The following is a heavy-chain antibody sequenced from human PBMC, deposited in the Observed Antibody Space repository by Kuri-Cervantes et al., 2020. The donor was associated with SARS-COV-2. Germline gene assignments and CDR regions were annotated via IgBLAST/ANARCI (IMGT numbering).Heavy chain of an antibody. CDR1: GGSISSGGYS. CDR3: ARVGYSYATYGMDV. V-gene: IGHV4-30-2*01. J-gene: IGHJ6*02. Sequence: SETLSLTCAVSGGSISSGGYSWSWIRQPPGKGLEWIGYIYHSGSTYYNPSLKSRVTISVDRSKNQFSLKLSSVTAADTAVYYCARVGYSYATYGMDVWGQGTTVTVSS. D-gene: IGHD5-18*01. CDR2: IYHSGST.